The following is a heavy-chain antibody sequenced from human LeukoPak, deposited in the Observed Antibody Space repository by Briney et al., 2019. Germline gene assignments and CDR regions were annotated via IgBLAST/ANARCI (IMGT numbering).Heavy chain of an antibody. Sequence: RASVKVSCKASGYTFTGYYMHWVRQAPGQGLEWMGWINPNSGGTNYAQKLQGRVTMTTDTSTSTAYMELRSLRSDDTAVYYCARDWPAYYDFWSGYSDPHGMDVWGQGTTVTVSS. D-gene: IGHD3-3*01. CDR2: INPNSGGT. V-gene: IGHV1-2*02. CDR3: ARDWPAYYDFWSGYSDPHGMDV. CDR1: GYTFTGYY. J-gene: IGHJ6*02.